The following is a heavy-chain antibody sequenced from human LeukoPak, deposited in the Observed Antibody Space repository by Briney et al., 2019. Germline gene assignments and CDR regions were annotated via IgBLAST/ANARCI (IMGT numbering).Heavy chain of an antibody. CDR3: AKDRYCTSSSCPIDY. J-gene: IGHJ4*02. V-gene: IGHV3-9*01. CDR1: GYSFDEYA. Sequence: GGSLRLSCVGSGYSFDEYAMHWVRQAPGKGLEWVSGINWKSDKIGYADSVKGRFTISRDNSRNPLYLQMNSLRVEDTALYYCAKDRYCTSSSCPIDYWGQGTMVTVSS. D-gene: IGHD2-2*01. CDR2: INWKSDKI.